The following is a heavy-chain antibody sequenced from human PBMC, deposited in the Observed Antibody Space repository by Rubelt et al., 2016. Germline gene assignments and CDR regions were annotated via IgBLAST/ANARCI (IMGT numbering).Heavy chain of an antibody. V-gene: IGHV4-39*01. Sequence: QLQLQESGPGLVKPSETLSLTCTVSGGSISSSSYYWGWLRQPPGKGLEWIGSIYYSGNTYYNPSLQSRVTISVDTSKNQFSLKLSSVTAADTAVYYCARPSSSGSYGYWGQGTLVTVSS. D-gene: IGHD1-26*01. J-gene: IGHJ4*02. CDR1: GGSISSSSYY. CDR3: ARPSSSGSYGY. CDR2: IYYSGNT.